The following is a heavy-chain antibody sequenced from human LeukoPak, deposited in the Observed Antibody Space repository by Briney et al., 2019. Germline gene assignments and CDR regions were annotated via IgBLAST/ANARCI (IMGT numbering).Heavy chain of an antibody. Sequence: GGSLRLSCTSSGFTFSSYSMNWVRQAPGKGLEWVSSITSSSTYIYYADSVKGRFTISRDNAKNSLYLQMNSLRAEDTAVYYCARDTYDILTGYYKWAFDIWGQGTMVTVSS. D-gene: IGHD3-9*01. CDR1: GFTFSSYS. V-gene: IGHV3-21*06. CDR3: ARDTYDILTGYYKWAFDI. J-gene: IGHJ3*02. CDR2: ITSSSTYI.